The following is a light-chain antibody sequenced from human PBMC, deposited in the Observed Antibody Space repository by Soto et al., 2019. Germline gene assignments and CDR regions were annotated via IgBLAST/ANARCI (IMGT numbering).Light chain of an antibody. CDR2: GNS. Sequence: QSVVTQPPSVSGAPGQRVTISCTGSSSNIGAGYDVHWYQQLPGTAPKLLIYGNSNRPSGVPDRFSGSKSGTSASLAITGLQAEDEADYYCAAWDDRLNGWVFGGGTKLTVL. J-gene: IGLJ3*02. CDR1: SSNIGAGYD. V-gene: IGLV1-40*01. CDR3: AAWDDRLNGWV.